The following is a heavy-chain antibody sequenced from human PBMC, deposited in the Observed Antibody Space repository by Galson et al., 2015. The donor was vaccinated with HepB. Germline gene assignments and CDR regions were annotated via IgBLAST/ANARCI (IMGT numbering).Heavy chain of an antibody. CDR2: ISYDGSNK. CDR3: ARDRTGWELLGGLGY. J-gene: IGHJ4*02. D-gene: IGHD1-26*01. CDR1: GFTFSSYA. Sequence: SLRLSCAASGFTFSSYAMHWVRQAPGKGLEWVAVISYDGSNKYYADSVKGRFTISRDNSKNTLYLQMNSLRAEDTAVYYCARDRTGWELLGGLGYWGQGTLVTVSS. V-gene: IGHV3-30*04.